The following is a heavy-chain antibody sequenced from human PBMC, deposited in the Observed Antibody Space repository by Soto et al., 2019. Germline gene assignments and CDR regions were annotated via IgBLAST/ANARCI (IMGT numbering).Heavy chain of an antibody. CDR2: VSWNSGAR. V-gene: IGHV3-9*01. D-gene: IGHD2-21*02. Sequence: GGSLRLSCVASGFSFDDFVMNWVRQRPGKGLEWVSSVSWNSGARLYADSVKGRFAISRDSAKKSVYLQMNSLRPDDTAFYYCAKGVATAVPALDYWGQGTLVTVSS. CDR3: AKGVATAVPALDY. CDR1: GFSFDDFV. J-gene: IGHJ4*02.